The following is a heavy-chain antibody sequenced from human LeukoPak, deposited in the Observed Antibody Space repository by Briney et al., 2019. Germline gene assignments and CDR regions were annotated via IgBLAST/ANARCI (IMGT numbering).Heavy chain of an antibody. Sequence: GGSLRLSCVASGFTFTSYSMNWVRQAPGKGLEWVSYISSGSSTIYYADSVEGRLTISRDNAKNSVYLQMTSLRAEDTAVYYCTRDQSGSGFNSDYWGQGTLVTVSS. CDR3: TRDQSGSGFNSDY. CDR1: GFTFTSYS. D-gene: IGHD5-24*01. J-gene: IGHJ4*02. CDR2: ISSGSSTI. V-gene: IGHV3-48*04.